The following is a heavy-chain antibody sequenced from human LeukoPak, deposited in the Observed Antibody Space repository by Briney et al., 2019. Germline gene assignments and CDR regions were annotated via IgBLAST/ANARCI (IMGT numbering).Heavy chain of an antibody. Sequence: GGSLRLSCAASGFTFSDYYMSWIRQAPGKGLEWVSYISSNGSTIYYADSVKGRFTISRDNAKNSLYLQMNSLRAEDTAVYYCARDCSSTSCYLRYYYYGMDVWGQGTTVTVSS. D-gene: IGHD2-2*01. J-gene: IGHJ6*02. CDR1: GFTFSDYY. CDR2: ISSNGSTI. V-gene: IGHV3-11*01. CDR3: ARDCSSTSCYLRYYYYGMDV.